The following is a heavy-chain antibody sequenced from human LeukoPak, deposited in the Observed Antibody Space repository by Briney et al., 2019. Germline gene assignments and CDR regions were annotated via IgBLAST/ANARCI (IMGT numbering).Heavy chain of an antibody. J-gene: IGHJ2*01. Sequence: TSVKVSCKASGFTFTSSSMQWVRQARGQRLEWIGWIVVGSGNTNYAQKFQERVTITRDMSTSTAYMELSSLRSEDTAVYYCAAGYYRPRYFDLWGGGTLVTVSS. D-gene: IGHD3-10*01. CDR1: GFTFTSSS. V-gene: IGHV1-58*02. CDR3: AAGYYRPRYFDL. CDR2: IVVGSGNT.